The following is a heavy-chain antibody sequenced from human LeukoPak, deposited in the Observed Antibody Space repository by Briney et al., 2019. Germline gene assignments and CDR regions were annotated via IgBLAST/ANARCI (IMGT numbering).Heavy chain of an antibody. CDR2: IGTAGDT. J-gene: IGHJ4*02. CDR3: ARALPGYSYIDY. D-gene: IGHD5-18*01. Sequence: GGSLRLSCAASGFTFSSYDMHWVRQATGKGLEWVSAIGTAGDTYYPGSVKGRFTISRENAKNSLYLQMNSLRAGDTAVYYCARALPGYSYIDYWGQGTLVTVSS. CDR1: GFTFSSYD. V-gene: IGHV3-13*01.